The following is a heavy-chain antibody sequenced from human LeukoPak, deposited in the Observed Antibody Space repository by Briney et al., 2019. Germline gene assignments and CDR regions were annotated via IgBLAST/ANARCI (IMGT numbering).Heavy chain of an antibody. Sequence: PGRSLRLSCAASGFTFSSYGMHWVRQAPGKGLEWVAVISYDGSNKYYADSVKGRFTISRDNSWYTLYLQMNSLRVEDTAVYYCARDPVSTGLQINSDYWGQGTLVTVSS. CDR1: GFTFSSYG. CDR2: ISYDGSNK. V-gene: IGHV3-30*03. CDR3: ARDPVSTGLQINSDY. D-gene: IGHD1-1*01. J-gene: IGHJ4*02.